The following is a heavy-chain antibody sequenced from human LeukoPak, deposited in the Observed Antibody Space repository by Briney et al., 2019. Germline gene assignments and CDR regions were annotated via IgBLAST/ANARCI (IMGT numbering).Heavy chain of an antibody. J-gene: IGHJ3*02. V-gene: IGHV1-24*01. D-gene: IGHD2-2*01. Sequence: ASVKVSCKVSGYTLTELSMHWVRQAPGKGLEWMGGFDPEDGETIYAQKFQGRVTMTEDTSTDTAYMELSSLRSEDTAVYYCATGKDGVVVPALIGAFDIWGQGTMVTVSS. CDR2: FDPEDGET. CDR3: ATGKDGVVVPALIGAFDI. CDR1: GYTLTELS.